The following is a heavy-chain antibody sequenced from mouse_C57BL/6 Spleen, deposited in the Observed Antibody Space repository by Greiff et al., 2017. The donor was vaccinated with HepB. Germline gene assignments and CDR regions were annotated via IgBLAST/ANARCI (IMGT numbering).Heavy chain of an antibody. CDR3: ARKASLYWYFDV. V-gene: IGHV1-18*01. Sequence: VQLQQSGPELVKPGASVKIPCKASGYTFTDYNMDWVKQSHGKSLEWIGDINPNNGGTIYNQKFKGKATLTVDKSSSTAYMELRSLTSEDTAVYDCARKASLYWYFDVWGTGTTVTVSS. CDR2: INPNNGGT. CDR1: GYTFTDYN. J-gene: IGHJ1*03.